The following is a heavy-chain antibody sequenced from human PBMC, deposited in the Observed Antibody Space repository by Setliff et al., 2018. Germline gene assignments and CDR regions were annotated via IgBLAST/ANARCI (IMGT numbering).Heavy chain of an antibody. V-gene: IGHV4-34*01. CDR3: ASRYCSSTNCWNWFDP. D-gene: IGHD2-2*01. CDR1: GGSFSAYY. J-gene: IGHJ5*02. CDR2: IDHSGNT. Sequence: PSETLSLTCAVYGGSFSAYYWSWIRQPPGKGLEWIAEIDHSGNTNFNPSLESRVTISVDTSKNQFSLNLNSVTAADTGVYYCASRYCSSTNCWNWFDPWGQGTLVTVSS.